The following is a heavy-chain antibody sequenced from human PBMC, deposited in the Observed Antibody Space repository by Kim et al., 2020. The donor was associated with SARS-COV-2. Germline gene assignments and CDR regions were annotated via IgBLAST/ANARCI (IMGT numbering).Heavy chain of an antibody. V-gene: IGHV3-30*18. CDR2: ISYDGSNK. CDR1: GFTFSSYG. Sequence: GGSLRLSCAASGFTFSSYGMHWVRQAPGKGLEWVAVISYDGSNKYYADSVKGRFTISRDNSKNTLYLQMNSLRAEDTAVYYCAKDSSGWYAGVDYWGQGTLVTVSS. D-gene: IGHD6-19*01. CDR3: AKDSSGWYAGVDY. J-gene: IGHJ4*02.